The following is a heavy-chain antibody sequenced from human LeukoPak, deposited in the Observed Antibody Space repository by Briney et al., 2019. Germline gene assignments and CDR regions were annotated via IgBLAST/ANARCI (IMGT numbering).Heavy chain of an antibody. Sequence: SETLSLTCAVYGGSFSGYYWSWIRQPPGKGLEWIGEINHSGSTNYNPSLKSRVTISVDTSKNQFSLKLSSVTAADTAVYYCASGGLSSGWLRNNWFDPWGQGTLVTVSS. D-gene: IGHD6-19*01. CDR1: GGSFSGYY. V-gene: IGHV4-34*01. J-gene: IGHJ5*02. CDR2: INHSGST. CDR3: ASGGLSSGWLRNNWFDP.